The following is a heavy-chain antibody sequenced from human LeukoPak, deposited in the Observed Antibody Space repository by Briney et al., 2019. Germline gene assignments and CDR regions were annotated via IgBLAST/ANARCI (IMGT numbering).Heavy chain of an antibody. Sequence: PGGSLRLSCAASGFTFSSYSMNWVRQAPGKGLEWVSYISSSSSTIYYADSVKGRFTISRDNAKNSLYLHMNSVRAEDTAVYYCARDPGYYDSSGYSRGIDYWGQGTLVTVSS. V-gene: IGHV3-48*01. CDR2: ISSSSSTI. CDR3: ARDPGYYDSSGYSRGIDY. J-gene: IGHJ4*02. CDR1: GFTFSSYS. D-gene: IGHD3-22*01.